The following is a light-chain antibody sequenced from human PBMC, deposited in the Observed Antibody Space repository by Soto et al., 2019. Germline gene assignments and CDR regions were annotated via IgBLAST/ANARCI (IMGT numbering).Light chain of an antibody. Sequence: DIQMTQSPSSLSASVGDRVTVTCQASQAISNYLNWYQQKTGQAPKLLIYDASNLETGVPSRFSGSGSGTDFTFTISSLQPEDIATYYCQQSDSLPLTFGGGPKV. CDR2: DAS. CDR3: QQSDSLPLT. V-gene: IGKV1-33*01. CDR1: QAISNY. J-gene: IGKJ4*01.